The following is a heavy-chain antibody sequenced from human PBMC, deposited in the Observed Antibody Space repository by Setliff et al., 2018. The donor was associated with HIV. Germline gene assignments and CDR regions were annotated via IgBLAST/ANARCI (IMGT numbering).Heavy chain of an antibody. Sequence: ASVKVSCKVSGYTLTELTMHWVRQAPGKGLEWMGRFDPEDVDTLYAQRFQGRVTMTEDSSTDTAYMELGSLTSDDTAVYYCATAKEHWLTEGGFDFWGQGTLVTVSS. CDR2: FDPEDVDT. J-gene: IGHJ4*02. CDR3: ATAKEHWLTEGGFDF. D-gene: IGHD6-19*01. CDR1: GYTLTELT. V-gene: IGHV1-24*01.